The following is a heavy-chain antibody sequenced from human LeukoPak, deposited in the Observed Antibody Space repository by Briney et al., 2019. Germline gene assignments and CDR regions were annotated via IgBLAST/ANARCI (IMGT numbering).Heavy chain of an antibody. V-gene: IGHV3-49*04. D-gene: IGHD2-15*01. CDR1: GFTLGYYS. J-gene: IGHJ4*02. CDR2: IRSKAYGGTT. Sequence: PGGSLRLSCTTSGFTLGYYSMSWVRQAPGKGLEWVGLIRSKAYGGTTEYAASVKGRFTISRDDSKSIAYLQMNSLKTEDTAVYYCTRLSGGGGAGFLRYWGQGTLVTVSS. CDR3: TRLSGGGGAGFLRY.